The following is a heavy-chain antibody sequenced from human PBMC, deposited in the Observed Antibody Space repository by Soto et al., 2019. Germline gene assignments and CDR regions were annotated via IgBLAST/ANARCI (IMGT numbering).Heavy chain of an antibody. CDR3: ARVGFSITMVRGVISYYMDV. CDR2: ISSSSSNI. Sequence: GGSLRLSCAASGFTFSNYAMSWVRQAPGKELEWVSSISSSSSNIYYADSVKGRFTISRDNAKNSLYLQMNSLRAEDTAVYYCARVGFSITMVRGVISYYMDVWGKGTTVTVSS. CDR1: GFTFSNYA. J-gene: IGHJ6*03. D-gene: IGHD3-10*01. V-gene: IGHV3-21*01.